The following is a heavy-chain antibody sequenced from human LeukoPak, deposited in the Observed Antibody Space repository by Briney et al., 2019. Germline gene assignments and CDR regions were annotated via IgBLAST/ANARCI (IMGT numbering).Heavy chain of an antibody. Sequence: ASVKVSCKASGYTFTSYGISWVRQAPGQGLEWMGWISAYNGNTNYAQKLQGRVTMTTDTSTSTAYMELRSLRSGDTAVYYCASEESAAALENAYFYYYGMDVWGQGTTVTVSS. J-gene: IGHJ6*02. CDR2: ISAYNGNT. V-gene: IGHV1-18*01. CDR3: ASEESAAALENAYFYYYGMDV. CDR1: GYTFTSYG. D-gene: IGHD6-13*01.